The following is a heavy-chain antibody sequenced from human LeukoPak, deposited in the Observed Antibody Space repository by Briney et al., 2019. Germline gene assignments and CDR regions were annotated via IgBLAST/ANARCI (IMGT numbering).Heavy chain of an antibody. V-gene: IGHV3-7*01. D-gene: IGHD3-10*01. CDR3: ARSPAGDAWPPAYYMDV. Sequence: GGSLRLSCAASEFSFSTYWMSWVRQAPGKGLEWEANIKEDGTEKYYVGSVKGRFTISRDNAKKSLYLQMNSLRDDDTAVYFCARSPAGDAWPPAYYMDVWGKGTTVTVSS. J-gene: IGHJ6*03. CDR2: IKEDGTEK. CDR1: EFSFSTYW.